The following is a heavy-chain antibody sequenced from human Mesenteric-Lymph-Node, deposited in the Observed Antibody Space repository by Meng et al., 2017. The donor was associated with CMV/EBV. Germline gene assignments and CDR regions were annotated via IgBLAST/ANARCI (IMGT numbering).Heavy chain of an antibody. D-gene: IGHD3-9*01. V-gene: IGHV1-2*06. CDR3: ARDRDTDWYSPFDY. Sequence: QVQLVQSGAEVKKPGASVRVSCKGSGYTFIEYYINWVRQVPGQGLEWMGRINPKTGGRSYAQNFKGRVTMTRDTSINTAYMEVNRLNSDDTAMYYCARDRDTDWYSPFDYWGPGTLVTVSS. J-gene: IGHJ4*02. CDR2: INPKTGGR. CDR1: GYTFIEYY.